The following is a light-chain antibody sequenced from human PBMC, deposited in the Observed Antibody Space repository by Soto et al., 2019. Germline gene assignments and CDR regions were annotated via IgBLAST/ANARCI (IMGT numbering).Light chain of an antibody. Sequence: EIVMTQSPATLSVSPGERATLSCRASQSVSSSYLAWYQQKPGQAPRLLIYGASSRATGIPDRFSGSGSGTDFTLTISRLEPEDFAVYYCQQYANSPLTFGPGTKVDIK. CDR3: QQYANSPLT. CDR1: QSVSSSY. V-gene: IGKV3-20*01. J-gene: IGKJ3*01. CDR2: GAS.